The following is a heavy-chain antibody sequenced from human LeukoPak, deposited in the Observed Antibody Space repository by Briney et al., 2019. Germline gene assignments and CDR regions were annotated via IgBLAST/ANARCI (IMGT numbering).Heavy chain of an antibody. J-gene: IGHJ3*02. CDR2: IFDIATT. D-gene: IGHD3-9*01. CDR1: GASVSNYY. CDR3: ARGLVIRQDDAYDI. V-gene: IGHV4-59*02. Sequence: PSETLSLTCTGSGASVSNYYWSWIRQPPGKGLEGIGYIFDIATTNDNPSLKRRVAISVDTSKNQFSLKLSSVTAADTAVYYCARGLVIRQDDAYDIWGQGTMVTVSS.